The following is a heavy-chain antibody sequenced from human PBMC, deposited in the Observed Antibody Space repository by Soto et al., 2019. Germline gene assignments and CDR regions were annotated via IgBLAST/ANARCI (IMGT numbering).Heavy chain of an antibody. J-gene: IGHJ6*02. CDR2: IYHSGST. D-gene: IGHD6-13*01. V-gene: IGHV4-30-2*01. CDR3: ARGSTAASFYYYYGMDV. CDR1: GGSISSGGYS. Sequence: SETLSLTCAVSGGSISSGGYSWSWIRQPPGKGLEWIGYIYHSGSTYYNPSLKSRVTISVDRSKNQFSLKLSSVTAADTAVYYCARGSTAASFYYYYGMDVWGQGTTVT.